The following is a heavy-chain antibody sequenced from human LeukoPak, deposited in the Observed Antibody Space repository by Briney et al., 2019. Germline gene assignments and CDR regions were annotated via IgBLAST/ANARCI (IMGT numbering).Heavy chain of an antibody. Sequence: HPSETLSLTCAVSGGSISSSNWWSWVRQPPGKGLEWVSYISGSGSSIYYADSVKGRFTISRDNAKNSVYLQMNSLRAEDTAVYYCARERLSGYYDDAFDIWGPGTMVTVSS. CDR3: ARERLSGYYDDAFDI. V-gene: IGHV3-48*03. D-gene: IGHD3-22*01. CDR2: ISGSGSSI. CDR1: GGSISSSN. J-gene: IGHJ3*02.